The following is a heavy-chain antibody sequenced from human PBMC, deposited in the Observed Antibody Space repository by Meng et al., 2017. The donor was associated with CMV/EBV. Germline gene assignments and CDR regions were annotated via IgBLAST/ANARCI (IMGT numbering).Heavy chain of an antibody. CDR1: GGFLSGYY. V-gene: IGHV4-34*01. Sequence: QVQLMQCGGGRLKPLESMDITFSVYGGFLSGYYWSWTRQPPEKGLEWIGEINHSGSTKYNPSLKSRVTISVDTSKNQFSLKLSSVTAADTAVYYCARGRQWLVRGWFDPWGQGTLVTVSS. CDR3: ARGRQWLVRGWFDP. CDR2: INHSGST. J-gene: IGHJ5*02. D-gene: IGHD6-19*01.